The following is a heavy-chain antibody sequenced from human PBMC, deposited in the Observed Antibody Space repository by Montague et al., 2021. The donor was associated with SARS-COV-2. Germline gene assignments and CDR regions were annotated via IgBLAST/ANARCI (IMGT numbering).Heavy chain of an antibody. D-gene: IGHD3-10*01. Sequence: SLRLSCAASGFTFSDCYMTWIRQAPGKGLEWLSYISTRSTYTNYXDSXKGRFTISRDDAKNSLYLQMNSLRAEDTAVYYCASFIMVRGAPGYGMDVWGQGTTVTVSS. J-gene: IGHJ6*02. V-gene: IGHV3-11*03. CDR3: ASFIMVRGAPGYGMDV. CDR1: GFTFSDCY. CDR2: ISTRSTYT.